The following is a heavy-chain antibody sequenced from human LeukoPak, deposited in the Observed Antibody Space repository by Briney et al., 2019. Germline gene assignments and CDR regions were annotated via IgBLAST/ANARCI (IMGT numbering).Heavy chain of an antibody. Sequence: GGSLRLSCAASGFTFSSYAMSWVRQAPGKGLEWVSAISGSGGSTYYADSVKGRFTISRDNSKNTLYLQMNSLRAEDTAVYYCAKKRDSSRGWNWFDPWGQGTLVTVSS. V-gene: IGHV3-23*01. J-gene: IGHJ5*02. CDR3: AKKRDSSRGWNWFDP. CDR2: ISGSGGST. CDR1: GFTFSSYA. D-gene: IGHD3-22*01.